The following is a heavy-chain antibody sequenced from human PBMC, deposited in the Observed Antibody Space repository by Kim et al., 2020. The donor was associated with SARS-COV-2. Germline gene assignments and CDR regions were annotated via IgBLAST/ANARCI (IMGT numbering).Heavy chain of an antibody. J-gene: IGHJ4*02. D-gene: IGHD6-13*01. CDR3: AKGGASSGWYEVDY. CDR1: GFTFSSYA. Sequence: GGSLRLSCAASGFTFSSYAMSWVRQAPGKGLEWVSAISGSGGSTYYADSVKGRFTISRDNSKNTLYLQMNSLRAEDTAVYYCAKGGASSGWYEVDYWGQGTLVTVSS. CDR2: ISGSGGST. V-gene: IGHV3-23*01.